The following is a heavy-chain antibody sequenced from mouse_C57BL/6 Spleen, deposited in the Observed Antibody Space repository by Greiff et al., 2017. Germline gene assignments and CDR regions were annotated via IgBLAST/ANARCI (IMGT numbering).Heavy chain of an antibody. Sequence: EVHLVESGGGLVQPKGSLKLSCAASGFSFNTYAMNWVRQAPGKGLEWVARIRSKSNNYATYYADSVKDRFTISRDDSESMLYLQMNNVKTEATAMYYCVRWRSGFAYWGQGTLVTVSA. V-gene: IGHV10-1*01. CDR3: VRWRSGFAY. J-gene: IGHJ3*01. CDR2: IRSKSNNYAT. CDR1: GFSFNTYA.